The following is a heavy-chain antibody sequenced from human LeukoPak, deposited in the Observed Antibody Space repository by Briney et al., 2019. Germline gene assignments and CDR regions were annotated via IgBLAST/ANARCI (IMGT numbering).Heavy chain of an antibody. V-gene: IGHV3-23*01. CDR2: ISGSGGST. D-gene: IGHD3-10*01. CDR1: GFTFSSYA. J-gene: IGHJ4*02. CDR3: ASYGRLVYYGSGSRVDY. Sequence: PGGSLRLSCAASGFTFSSYAMSWVRQAPGKGLEWVSAISGSGGSTYYADSVKGRFAISRDNSKNTLYLQMNSLRAEDTAVYYCASYGRLVYYGSGSRVDYWGQGTLVTVSS.